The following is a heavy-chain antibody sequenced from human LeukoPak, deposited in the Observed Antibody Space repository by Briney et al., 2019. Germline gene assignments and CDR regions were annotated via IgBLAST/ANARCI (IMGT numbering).Heavy chain of an antibody. CDR3: ASSMIVVVGYFDY. D-gene: IGHD3-22*01. J-gene: IGHJ4*02. CDR2: ISYDGSNN. CDR1: GFTFSTYA. V-gene: IGHV3-30-3*01. Sequence: GGSLRLSCAASGFTFSTYAMHWVRQAPGKGLEWVAVISYDGSNNYYADSVKGRFTISRDNSKNTLYLQMNSLRAEDTAVYYCASSMIVVVGYFDYWGQGTLVTVSS.